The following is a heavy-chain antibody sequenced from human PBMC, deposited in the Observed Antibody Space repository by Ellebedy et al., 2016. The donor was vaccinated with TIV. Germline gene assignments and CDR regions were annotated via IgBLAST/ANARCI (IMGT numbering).Heavy chain of an antibody. CDR2: INHNSGGS. CDR3: AKERSSSYYGMQYYGMDV. J-gene: IGHJ6*02. Sequence: ASVKVSCKASGYTFTGHYMHWVRQAPGQGLEWMGWINHNSGGSNYAQKFQGWVTMPRDTSISTAYMELNRLRSDDTAIYYCAKERSSSYYGMQYYGMDVWGQGTTVTVSS. V-gene: IGHV1-2*04. D-gene: IGHD6-13*01. CDR1: GYTFTGHY.